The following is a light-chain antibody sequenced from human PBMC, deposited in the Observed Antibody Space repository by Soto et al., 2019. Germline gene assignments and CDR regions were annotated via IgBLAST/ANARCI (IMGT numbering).Light chain of an antibody. CDR2: LNSDGSH. CDR3: QTWGTGIGWV. J-gene: IGLJ3*02. V-gene: IGLV4-69*01. CDR1: SGHSSYA. Sequence: QLVLTQSPSASASLGASVKLTCALSSGHSSYAIAWHQQQPEKGPRFLMKLNSDGSHSKGDGIPDRFSGSSSGAERYLTISRLQSEDEAEYYCQTWGTGIGWVFGGGTKLTVL.